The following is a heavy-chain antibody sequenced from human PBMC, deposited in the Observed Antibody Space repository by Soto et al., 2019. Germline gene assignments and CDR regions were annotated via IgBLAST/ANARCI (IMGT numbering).Heavy chain of an antibody. V-gene: IGHV3-64D*06. J-gene: IGHJ4*02. CDR2: ISSNGGST. D-gene: IGHD3-22*01. CDR1: GFTFSSYA. Sequence: PGGSLRLSCSASGFTFSSYAMHWVRQAPGKGLEYVSAISSNGGSTYYADSVKGRFTISRDNSKNTLYLQMSSLRAEDTAVYYCVKDRSITMIVVVPSAFDYWGQGTLVTVS. CDR3: VKDRSITMIVVVPSAFDY.